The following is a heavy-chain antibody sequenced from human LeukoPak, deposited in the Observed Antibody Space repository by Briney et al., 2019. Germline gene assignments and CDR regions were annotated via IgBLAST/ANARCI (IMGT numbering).Heavy chain of an antibody. CDR2: ISSSSSYT. J-gene: IGHJ4*02. CDR1: GFTFSDYY. Sequence: GGSLRLSCAASGFTFSDYYMSWIRQAPGKRLEWVSYISSSSSYTNYADSVKGRFTISRDNAKNSLYLQMNSLRAEDTAVYYCARHHDCSSTSCPFDYWGQGTLVTVSS. V-gene: IGHV3-11*03. D-gene: IGHD2-2*01. CDR3: ARHHDCSSTSCPFDY.